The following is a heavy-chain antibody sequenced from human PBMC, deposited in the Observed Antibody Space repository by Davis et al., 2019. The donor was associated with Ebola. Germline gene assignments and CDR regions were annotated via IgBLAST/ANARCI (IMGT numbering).Heavy chain of an antibody. V-gene: IGHV3-74*01. Sequence: GESLKISCAASGFTFSSYWMHWVRQAPGKGLVWVSRINSDGSTTRYADSVKGRFTISRDNSKNTLYLQMNSLRAEDTAVYYCAKGYHGSGTYWAFDYWGQGTLVTVSS. J-gene: IGHJ4*02. CDR3: AKGYHGSGTYWAFDY. D-gene: IGHD3-10*01. CDR1: GFTFSSYW. CDR2: INSDGSTT.